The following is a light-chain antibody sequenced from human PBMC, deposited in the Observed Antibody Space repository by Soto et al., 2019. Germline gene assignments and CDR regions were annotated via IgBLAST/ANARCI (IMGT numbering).Light chain of an antibody. V-gene: IGLV2-14*01. CDR2: EVS. CDR1: SSDVGGYNY. Sequence: QSALTQPASVSGSPGQSITISCTGTSSDVGGYNYVSWFQHHPGKVPKLMIYEVSHRPSGVSDRFSGSKSGTTASLTISGLQAEDEADYYCCSFTNSYTWVFGGGIKLTVL. CDR3: CSFTNSYTWV. J-gene: IGLJ3*02.